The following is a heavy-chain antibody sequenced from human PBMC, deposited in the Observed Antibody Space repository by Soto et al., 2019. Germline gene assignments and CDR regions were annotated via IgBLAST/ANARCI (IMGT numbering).Heavy chain of an antibody. Sequence: GGSLRLSCAASGFTFSNYDMHWARQVTGKGLEWVSTIGTAGDTYYPGSVKGRFTLSTENAKNSLYLHMNSLKAPDTDMYYSARHMGCTYSYSPILFDPWGQGTLVTVSS. V-gene: IGHV3-13*01. CDR1: GFTFSNYD. CDR2: IGTAGDT. CDR3: ARHMGCTYSYSPILFDP. J-gene: IGHJ5*02. D-gene: IGHD4-4*01.